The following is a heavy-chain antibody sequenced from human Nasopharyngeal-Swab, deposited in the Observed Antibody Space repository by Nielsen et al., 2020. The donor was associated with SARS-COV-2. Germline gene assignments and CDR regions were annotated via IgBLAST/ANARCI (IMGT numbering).Heavy chain of an antibody. CDR3: ARAPIYSYGYDYYGMDV. CDR2: ISSSSSTI. D-gene: IGHD5-18*01. V-gene: IGHV3-48*02. Sequence: WIRQPPGKELEWVSYISSSSSTIYYADSVKGRFTISRDNAKNSLYLQMNSLRDEDTAVYYCARAPIYSYGYDYYGMDVWGQGTTVTVSS. J-gene: IGHJ6*02.